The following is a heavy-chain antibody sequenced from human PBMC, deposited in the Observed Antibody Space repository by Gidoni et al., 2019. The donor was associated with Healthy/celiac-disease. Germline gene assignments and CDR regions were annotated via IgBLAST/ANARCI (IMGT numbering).Heavy chain of an antibody. CDR2: ISYDGSNK. Sequence: QVQLVESGGGVVQPGRSLRLSCAASGFTFSSYGMHWVRQAPGKGLEWVAVISYDGSNKYYADSVKGRFTISRDNSKNTLYLQMNSLRAEDTAVYYCARGGWGVATPFDYWGQGTLVTVSS. CDR1: GFTFSSYG. CDR3: ARGGWGVATPFDY. J-gene: IGHJ4*02. D-gene: IGHD5-12*01. V-gene: IGHV3-30*03.